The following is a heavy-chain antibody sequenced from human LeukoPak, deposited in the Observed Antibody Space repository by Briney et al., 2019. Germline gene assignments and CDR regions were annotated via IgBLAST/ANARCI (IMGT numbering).Heavy chain of an antibody. D-gene: IGHD2-15*01. V-gene: IGHV4-34*01. CDR2: IYYSGST. CDR3: ARLVSLGYCSGGSCRTIYYFDY. Sequence: SETLSLTCAVYGGSFSGYYWSWIRQPPGKGLEWIGSIYYSGSTYYNPSLKSRVTISVDTSKNQFSLKLSSVTAADTAVYYCARLVSLGYCSGGSCRTIYYFDYWGQGTLVTVSS. CDR1: GGSFSGYY. J-gene: IGHJ4*02.